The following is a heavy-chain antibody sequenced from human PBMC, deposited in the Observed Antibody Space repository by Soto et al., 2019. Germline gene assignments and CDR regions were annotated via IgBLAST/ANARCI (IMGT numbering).Heavy chain of an antibody. CDR2: INPSGGST. CDR3: ARDNCSGGSCYGDWFDP. V-gene: IGHV1-46*01. D-gene: IGHD2-15*01. Sequence: GASVKVSCKASGYTFTSYYMHWVRQAPGQGLEWMGIINPSGGSTSYAQKFQGRVTMTRDTSTSTAYMELRSLRSDDTAAYYCARDNCSGGSCYGDWFDPWGQGTLVTVYS. J-gene: IGHJ5*02. CDR1: GYTFTSYY.